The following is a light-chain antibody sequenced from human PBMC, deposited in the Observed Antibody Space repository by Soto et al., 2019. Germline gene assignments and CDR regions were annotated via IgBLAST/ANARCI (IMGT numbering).Light chain of an antibody. Sequence: IVLTQSPGTLSLSPGEKATLSCRASQSIPSNYLAWYQQKPGQTPRLLIYGPAGRATGIPDWFSGSGSGTDFTLTISRLEPEDFAVYYCQQFRRSPYTFGPGTKLDF. CDR2: GPA. V-gene: IGKV3-20*01. J-gene: IGKJ3*01. CDR3: QQFRRSPYT. CDR1: QSIPSNY.